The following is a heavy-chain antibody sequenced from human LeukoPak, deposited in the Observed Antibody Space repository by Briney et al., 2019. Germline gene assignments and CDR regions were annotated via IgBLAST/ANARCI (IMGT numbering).Heavy chain of an antibody. CDR2: ISAYNSNT. Sequence: GASVKVSCKASGYTFTSYGISWVRQAPRQGHEWMGWISAYNSNTKYAQKLQGRVTMTTDTSTSTAYMELRSLRSDDTAVYYCARSETKIENWFDPWGQGTLVTVSS. CDR1: GYTFTSYG. V-gene: IGHV1-18*01. CDR3: ARSETKIENWFDP. D-gene: IGHD3-22*01. J-gene: IGHJ5*02.